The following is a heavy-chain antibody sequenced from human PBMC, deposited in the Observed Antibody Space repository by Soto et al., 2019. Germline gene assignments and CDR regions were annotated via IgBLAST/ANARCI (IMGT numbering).Heavy chain of an antibody. CDR1: GGSISSYY. CDR2: IYYSGST. D-gene: IGHD1-7*01. Sequence: SETLSLTCTVSGGSISSYYWSWIRQPPGKGLEWIGYIYYSGSTNYNPSLKSRVTISVDTSKNQFSLKLSSVTAADTAVYYCARANYARNAFDIWGQGTMVTVSS. J-gene: IGHJ3*02. CDR3: ARANYARNAFDI. V-gene: IGHV4-59*01.